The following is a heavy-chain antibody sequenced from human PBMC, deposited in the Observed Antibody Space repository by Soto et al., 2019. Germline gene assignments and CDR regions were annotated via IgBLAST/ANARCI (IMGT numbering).Heavy chain of an antibody. CDR2: IYYSGST. J-gene: IGHJ4*02. Sequence: SETLSLTCTVSGGSISSSSYYWGWIRQPPGKGLEWIGSIYYSGSTYYNPSLKSRVTISVDTSKNQFSLKLNSVTAADTAVYYCARMNYYDTSGYPFDYWGQGMMVTVSS. CDR3: ARMNYYDTSGYPFDY. V-gene: IGHV4-39*07. CDR1: GGSISSSSYY. D-gene: IGHD3-22*01.